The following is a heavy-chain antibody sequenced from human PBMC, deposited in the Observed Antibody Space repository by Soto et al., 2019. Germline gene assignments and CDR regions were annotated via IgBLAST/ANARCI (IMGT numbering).Heavy chain of an antibody. CDR3: AKTMVTFGGVNDY. J-gene: IGHJ4*02. Sequence: GGSLRLSCVASGFTFSSYAMSWVRQAPGKGLEWVSAISPSGGSTYYADSVKGRFTISRDNSKYTLFLQMSSLRAEDTAVYYCAKTMVTFGGVNDYWGQGTLVTVSS. D-gene: IGHD3-16*01. CDR2: ISPSGGST. V-gene: IGHV3-23*01. CDR1: GFTFSSYA.